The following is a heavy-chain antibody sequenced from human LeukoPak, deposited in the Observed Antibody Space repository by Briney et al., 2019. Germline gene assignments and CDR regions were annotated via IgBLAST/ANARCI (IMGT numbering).Heavy chain of an antibody. CDR2: MNPNSGNT. Sequence: ASVKVSCKASGYTFTSYDINWVRQATGQGLEWMGWMNPNSGNTGYAQKFQGRVTMTRSTSISTAYMELSSLGSEDTAVYYCARAGGSGSYLRGPDYWGQGTLVTVSS. CDR3: ARAGGSGSYLRGPDY. V-gene: IGHV1-8*01. CDR1: GYTFTSYD. D-gene: IGHD3-10*01. J-gene: IGHJ4*02.